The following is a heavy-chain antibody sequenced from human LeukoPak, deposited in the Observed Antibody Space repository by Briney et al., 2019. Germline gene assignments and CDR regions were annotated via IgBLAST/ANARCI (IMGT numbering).Heavy chain of an antibody. D-gene: IGHD2-15*01. V-gene: IGHV3-74*01. CDR3: ARESPSGPDAFDF. J-gene: IGHJ3*01. CDR2: INNDGSST. Sequence: PGGSLRLSCAASGFTFSDYWMHWVRQAPGKGLVWVSRINNDGSSTSNADSVKGRFTFSRDNAKNTLYLQMNSLKAEDTAVYYCARESPSGPDAFDFWGQGTMVTVSS. CDR1: GFTFSDYW.